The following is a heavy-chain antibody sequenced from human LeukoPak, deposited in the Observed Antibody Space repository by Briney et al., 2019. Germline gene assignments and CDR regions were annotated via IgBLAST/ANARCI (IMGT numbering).Heavy chain of an antibody. D-gene: IGHD3-10*01. Sequence: KPGGSLRLSCAASGFTFSSYNMNWVRQAPGKGLEWVSSISSSRSYIYYADSVKGRFTISRDNAKNSLYLQMNSLRAEDTAMYYCARVSGGSGSTLYYYGMDVWGQGTTVTSP. CDR3: ARVSGGSGSTLYYYGMDV. CDR1: GFTFSSYN. V-gene: IGHV3-21*01. CDR2: ISSSRSYI. J-gene: IGHJ6*02.